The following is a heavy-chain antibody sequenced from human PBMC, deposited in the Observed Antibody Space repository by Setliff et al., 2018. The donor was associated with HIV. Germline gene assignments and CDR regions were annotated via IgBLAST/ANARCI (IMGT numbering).Heavy chain of an antibody. CDR3: ATYNTKAAFAA. J-gene: IGHJ3*01. D-gene: IGHD1-1*01. CDR1: GFTFSNVW. CDR2: IRNKNDGGTT. V-gene: IGHV3-15*01. Sequence: PGGSLSLSCAGSGFTFSNVWMSWVRQVPGKGLEWIGLIRNKNDGGTTEHAAPMKGRSTISRDDSKNTLYLQVDSLDTEDSAIYYCATYNTKAAFAAWGQGTRVTVSS.